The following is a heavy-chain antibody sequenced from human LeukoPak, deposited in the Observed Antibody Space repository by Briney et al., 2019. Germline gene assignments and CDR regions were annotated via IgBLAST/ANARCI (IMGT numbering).Heavy chain of an antibody. Sequence: LETLSLTCTVSGGSISSYYWSWIRQPPGKGLEWIGYIYYSGSTNYNPSLKSRVTISVDTPKNQFSLKLSSVTAADTAVYYCARGGPLADSSGYWGYWGQGTLVTVSS. CDR1: GGSISSYY. CDR3: ARGGPLADSSGYWGY. CDR2: IYYSGST. V-gene: IGHV4-59*01. J-gene: IGHJ4*02. D-gene: IGHD3-22*01.